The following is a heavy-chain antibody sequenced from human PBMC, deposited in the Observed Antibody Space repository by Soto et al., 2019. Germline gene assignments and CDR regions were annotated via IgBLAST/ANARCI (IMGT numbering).Heavy chain of an antibody. J-gene: IGHJ4*02. CDR1: GFTFCEYA. Sequence: HPGGSPRLSCTASGFTFCEYAMSWFRQAPGKGLEWVGFIRSKPYGETTEYAASVKGRFSISRDDSKSIAYLQMNSLRTEDTAVYYVSRDPWSGSGTVCAYWGQGNRVSVSS. CDR2: IRSKPYGETT. D-gene: IGHD3-10*01. V-gene: IGHV3-49*03. CDR3: SRDPWSGSGTVCAY.